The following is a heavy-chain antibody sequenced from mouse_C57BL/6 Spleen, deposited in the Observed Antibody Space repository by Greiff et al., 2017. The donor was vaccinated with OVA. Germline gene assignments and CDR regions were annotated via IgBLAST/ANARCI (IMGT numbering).Heavy chain of an antibody. CDR3: ARGGMVTTNYYAMDY. CDR1: GYTFTSYW. V-gene: IGHV1-55*01. D-gene: IGHD2-2*01. Sequence: VQLQQPGAELVKPGASVKMSCKASGYTFTSYWITWVKQRPGQGLEWIGDIYPGSGSTNYNEKFKSKATLTVDTSSSTAYMQLSSLTSEDSAVYYCARGGMVTTNYYAMDYWGQGTSVTVSS. CDR2: IYPGSGST. J-gene: IGHJ4*01.